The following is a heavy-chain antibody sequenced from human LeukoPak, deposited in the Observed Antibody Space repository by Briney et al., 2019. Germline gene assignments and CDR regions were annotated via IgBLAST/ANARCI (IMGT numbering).Heavy chain of an antibody. D-gene: IGHD6-13*01. CDR2: ISSSGATT. CDR3: AKGHQQLAYMVDY. CDR1: GFTFTSSA. J-gene: IGHJ4*02. Sequence: GGSLRLSCAASGFTFTSSAMSWVRQAPGEGLEWVSAISSSGATTYYADSVKGRFTISRDNSKNTLYLQMNSLRPEDTAVYYCAKGHQQLAYMVDYWGQGTLVTVSS. V-gene: IGHV3-23*01.